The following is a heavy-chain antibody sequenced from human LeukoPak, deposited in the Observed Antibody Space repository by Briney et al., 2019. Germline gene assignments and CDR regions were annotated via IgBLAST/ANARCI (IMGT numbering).Heavy chain of an antibody. D-gene: IGHD2-21*02. J-gene: IGHJ4*02. CDR3: ARDAVTGYFDY. CDR2: INNSGST. V-gene: IGHV4-34*01. CDR1: GGSFSGYY. Sequence: SETLSLTCAGYGGSFSGYYWSWIRQPPGKGLEWIGEINNSGSTNYNPSLKSRVTISVDTYKNQFSLKLSSVTAADTAVYYCARDAVTGYFDYWGQGPLVTVSS.